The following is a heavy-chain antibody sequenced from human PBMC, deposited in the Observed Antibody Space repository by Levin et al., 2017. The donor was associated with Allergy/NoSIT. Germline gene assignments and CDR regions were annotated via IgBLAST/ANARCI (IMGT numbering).Heavy chain of an antibody. CDR2: IYLGDSET. D-gene: IGHD3-10*01. CDR3: ARQYYYGSGSYNTDWFDP. CDR1: GYSFTNYW. Sequence: GESLKISCKGSGYSFTNYWIGWVRQMPGKGLEWMGTIYLGDSETVYSPSFQGQVTISADKSISTAYLQWRSLKASDTAMYYCARQYYYGSGSYNTDWFDPWGQGTLVTVSS. V-gene: IGHV5-51*01. J-gene: IGHJ5*02.